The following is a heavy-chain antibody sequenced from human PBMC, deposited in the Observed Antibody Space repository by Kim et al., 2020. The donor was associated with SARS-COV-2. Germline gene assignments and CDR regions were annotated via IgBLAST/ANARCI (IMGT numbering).Heavy chain of an antibody. J-gene: IGHJ4*02. CDR1: GFTFSSYW. Sequence: GGSLRLSCAASGFTFSSYWMTWVRQAPGKGLEWVATIKQGGSEKYYVDSVKGRFTISRDNAKNSLSLQMNSLRAEDTAVYYCSRGSGAVIGTGGGYWGQGTLVTVSS. CDR3: SRGSGAVIGTGGGY. CDR2: IKQGGSEK. D-gene: IGHD6-19*01. V-gene: IGHV3-7*03.